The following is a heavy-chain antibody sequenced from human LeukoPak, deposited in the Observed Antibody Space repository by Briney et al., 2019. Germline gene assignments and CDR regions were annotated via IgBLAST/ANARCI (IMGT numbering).Heavy chain of an antibody. J-gene: IGHJ4*02. CDR3: ARSLGSSGYQDY. Sequence: PGGSLRLSCAVSGFTVSSSYMNWVHQAPGKGLEWVSIIHSGGSTYFADSVKGRFTISRDNSKNTVYLQMNSLRAEDTAVYYCARSLGSSGYQDYWGQGTLVTVSS. V-gene: IGHV3-53*01. CDR2: IHSGGST. D-gene: IGHD3-22*01. CDR1: GFTVSSSY.